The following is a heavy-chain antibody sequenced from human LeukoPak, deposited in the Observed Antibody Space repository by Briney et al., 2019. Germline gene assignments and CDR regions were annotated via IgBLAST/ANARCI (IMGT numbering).Heavy chain of an antibody. CDR3: ARDPSSSTDCYPFCYYMDV. V-gene: IGHV3-64*01. D-gene: IGHD2-2*01. CDR2: ISSNGGST. CDR1: GFTFRSYG. J-gene: IGHJ6*03. Sequence: GGSLRLSCAASGFTFRSYGMHWVRQAPEKGLEYVAVISSNGGSTFYANFVKGRFTISRDNSKKTLYLQMGSLRAEDKGVYYCARDPSSSTDCYPFCYYMDVWGRGTTVTISS.